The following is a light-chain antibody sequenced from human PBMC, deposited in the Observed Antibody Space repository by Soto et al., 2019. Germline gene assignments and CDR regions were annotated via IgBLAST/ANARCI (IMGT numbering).Light chain of an antibody. CDR1: QRSSSW. Sequence: DIQMTQSPSTLSASVGDRVTITCRASQRSSSWLAWYQQKPGKAPKLLIYDASTLESGVPLRFSGSGSGTEFTLTISSLQPDDFGSYYCQQYNSYTPLTFGGGTKVEIK. CDR3: QQYNSYTPLT. V-gene: IGKV1-5*01. CDR2: DAS. J-gene: IGKJ4*01.